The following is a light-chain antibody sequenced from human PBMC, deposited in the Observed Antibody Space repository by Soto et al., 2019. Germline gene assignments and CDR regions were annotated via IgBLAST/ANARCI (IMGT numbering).Light chain of an antibody. CDR2: AAS. CDR3: QQVESYPFS. Sequence: DIELTQSPSFLSASVGDRVTITCRTSQGISSNLAWYQQKPGKAPQLLISAASTMQSGVPSRFSGSGSGTEFTLTISSLQPEDFAIYYCQQVESYPFSFGGGTKVEI. J-gene: IGKJ4*01. CDR1: QGISSN. V-gene: IGKV1-9*01.